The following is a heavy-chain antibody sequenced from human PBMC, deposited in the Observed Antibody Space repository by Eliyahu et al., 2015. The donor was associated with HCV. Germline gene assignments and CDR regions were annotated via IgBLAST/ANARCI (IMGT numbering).Heavy chain of an antibody. CDR3: AKGHYGSGSYQFDY. CDR2: ISGSGGST. D-gene: IGHD3-10*01. V-gene: IGHV3-23*01. CDR1: A. J-gene: IGHJ4*02. Sequence: AMSWVRQAPGKGLEWVSAISGSGGSTYYADSVKGRFTISRDNSKNTLYLQMNSLRAEDTAVYYCAKGHYGSGSYQFDYWGQGTLVTVSS.